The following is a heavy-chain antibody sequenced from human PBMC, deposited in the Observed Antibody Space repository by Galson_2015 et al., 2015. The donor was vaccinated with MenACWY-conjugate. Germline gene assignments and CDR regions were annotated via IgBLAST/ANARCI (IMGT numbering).Heavy chain of an antibody. V-gene: IGHV5-10-1*01. J-gene: IGHJ5*02. Sequence: QSGAEVKKPGESLRISCKGSGYSFTSYWVSWVRQMPGKGLEWMGRIDPSDSYTNYSPSFQGHVTIPADKSISTAYLQWSSLKASDTAMYYCARLGVVPAASDWFDPWGQGTLVTVSS. CDR3: ARLGVVPAASDWFDP. D-gene: IGHD2-2*01. CDR1: GYSFTSYW. CDR2: IDPSDSYT.